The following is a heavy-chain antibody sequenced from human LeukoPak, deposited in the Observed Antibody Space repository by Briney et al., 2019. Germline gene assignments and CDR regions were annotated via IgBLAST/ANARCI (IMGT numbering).Heavy chain of an antibody. CDR1: GGSLSGYY. J-gene: IGHJ4*02. CDR3: GRVGYCSSTSCFPADY. D-gene: IGHD2-2*01. CDR2: INHSGST. Sequence: PSETLSLTCAVYGGSLSGYYWSCIRQPPGKGLEWNGEINHSGSTNYNPSLKGRVPIPGDTSKTQFTLKLAAWTSADPAVYYCGRVGYCSSTSCFPADYWGQGTLVTVSS. V-gene: IGHV4-34*01.